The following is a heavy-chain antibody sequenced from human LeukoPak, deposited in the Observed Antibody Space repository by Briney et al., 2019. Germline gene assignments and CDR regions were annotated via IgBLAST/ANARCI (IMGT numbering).Heavy chain of an antibody. CDR3: ARDQAVLGYCSSTSCYEVDY. CDR2: INPNSGGT. Sequence: ASVKVSCKASGYTFTGYYMHGVRQAPGQGLEWMGWINPNSGGTNYAQKFQGRVTMTRDTSISTAYMELSRLRSDDTAVYYCARDQAVLGYCSSTSCYEVDYWGQGTLVTVSS. V-gene: IGHV1-2*02. CDR1: GYTFTGYY. D-gene: IGHD2-2*01. J-gene: IGHJ4*02.